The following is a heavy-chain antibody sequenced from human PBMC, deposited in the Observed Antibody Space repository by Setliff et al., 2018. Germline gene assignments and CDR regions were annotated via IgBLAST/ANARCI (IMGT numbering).Heavy chain of an antibody. CDR2: ISGSSVDT. V-gene: IGHV3-23*01. Sequence: GGSLRLSCVASGFTFGSYAMSWVRQTPGKGLEWVSTISGSSVDTYYVDSVKGRFAISRDNSKNTLSLQMNSLRAEDTAVYYCAKDFRDLGYSDYWGQGTLVTSPQ. CDR3: AKDFRDLGYSDY. J-gene: IGHJ4*02. CDR1: GFTFGSYA.